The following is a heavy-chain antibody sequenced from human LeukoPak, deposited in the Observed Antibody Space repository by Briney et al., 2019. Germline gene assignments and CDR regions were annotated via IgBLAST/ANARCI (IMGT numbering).Heavy chain of an antibody. D-gene: IGHD3-10*01. J-gene: IGHJ4*02. CDR2: INPNSGGT. V-gene: IGHV1-2*02. CDR1: GYTFTGYY. CDR3: ARDPLRSMVRNIDY. Sequence: ASVKVSCKASGYTFTGYYMHWVRQAPGQGLEWTGWINPNSGGTNYAQKFQGRVTMTRDTSISTAYMELSRLRSDDTAVYYCARDPLRSMVRNIDYWGQGTLVTVSS.